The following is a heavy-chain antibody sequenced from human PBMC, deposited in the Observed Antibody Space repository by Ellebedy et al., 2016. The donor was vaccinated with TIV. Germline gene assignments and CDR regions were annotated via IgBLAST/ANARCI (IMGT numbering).Heavy chain of an antibody. J-gene: IGHJ6*02. D-gene: IGHD5-18*01. V-gene: IGHV3-33*01. CDR2: VWSGGSNT. CDR1: GFTFNNYG. Sequence: GESLKISCAASGFTFNNYGMHWVRQAPGKGLEWVAVVWSGGSNTYYADSVKGRFTISSDNSKSTLYLQMDSLRAEDTVVYYCARANTAMVRRNHMDVWGQGTTVTVSS. CDR3: ARANTAMVRRNHMDV.